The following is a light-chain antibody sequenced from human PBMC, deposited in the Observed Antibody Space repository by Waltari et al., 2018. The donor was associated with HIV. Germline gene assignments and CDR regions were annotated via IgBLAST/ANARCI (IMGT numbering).Light chain of an antibody. CDR1: NIGSTS. CDR2: DDS. J-gene: IGLJ1*01. Sequence: SYVLTQPPSVSVAPGQTARITCGGHNIGSTSVHWYPQKPGQAPVLVVYDDSDRPSGIPERFSGSNAGNTATLTISRVEAGDEADYSCQVWDSSSAHQVFGTGTKVTVL. V-gene: IGLV3-21*02. CDR3: QVWDSSSAHQV.